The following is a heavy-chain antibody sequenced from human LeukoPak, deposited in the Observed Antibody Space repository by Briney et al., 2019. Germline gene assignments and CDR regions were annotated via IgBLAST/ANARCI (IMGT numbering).Heavy chain of an antibody. V-gene: IGHV4-39*01. CDR1: GGSISSSSYY. CDR3: ARRWNYYYGSGTNWFDP. D-gene: IGHD3-10*01. J-gene: IGHJ5*02. CDR2: IYYSGST. Sequence: KPSETLSLTCTVSGGSISSSSYYWGWIRQPPGKGLEWIGSIYYSGSTYYNPSLKSRVTISVDTSKNQFSLKLSSVTAADTAVYYCARRWNYYYGSGTNWFDPWGQGALVTVSS.